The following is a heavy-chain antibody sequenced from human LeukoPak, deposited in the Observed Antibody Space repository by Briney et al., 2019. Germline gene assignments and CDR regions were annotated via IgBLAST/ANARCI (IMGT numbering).Heavy chain of an antibody. D-gene: IGHD5-12*01. CDR3: AKGYSGYSALVYYYYYMDV. J-gene: IGHJ6*03. CDR1: GFTFSSYA. CDR2: IRYDGSNK. V-gene: IGHV3-30*02. Sequence: GGSLRLSCAASGFTFSSYAMHWVRQAPGKGLEWVAFIRYDGSNKYYADSVKGRFTISRDNSKNTLYLQMNSLRAEDTAVYYCAKGYSGYSALVYYYYYMDVWGKGTTVTISS.